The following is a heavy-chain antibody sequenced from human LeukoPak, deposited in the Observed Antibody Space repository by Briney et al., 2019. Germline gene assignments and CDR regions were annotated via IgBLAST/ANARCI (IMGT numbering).Heavy chain of an antibody. Sequence: ASVKVSCKASGGTFSSYAISWVRQAPGQGLEWMGGIIPIFGTANYAQKFQGRVTITADKSTSTAYMELSSLRSDDTAVYYCARVFGYSYGSGDYWGQGTLVTVSS. CDR2: IIPIFGTA. CDR3: ARVFGYSYGSGDY. J-gene: IGHJ4*02. CDR1: GGTFSSYA. D-gene: IGHD5-18*01. V-gene: IGHV1-69*06.